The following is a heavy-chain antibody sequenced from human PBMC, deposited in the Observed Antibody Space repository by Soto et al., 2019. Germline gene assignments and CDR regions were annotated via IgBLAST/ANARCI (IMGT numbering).Heavy chain of an antibody. V-gene: IGHV3-33*01. J-gene: IGHJ6*02. Sequence: PGGSLRLSCAASGFSFSVYGMHWVRQAPGKGLEWVAVIWPDGDNKYYADSVKGRFTISRDNSKNTLYLQMNSLRADDTAVYYCARRNTAYTQSEDYYYYYGMDVWGQGTTVTVSS. D-gene: IGHD5-18*01. CDR2: IWPDGDNK. CDR3: ARRNTAYTQSEDYYYYYGMDV. CDR1: GFSFSVYG.